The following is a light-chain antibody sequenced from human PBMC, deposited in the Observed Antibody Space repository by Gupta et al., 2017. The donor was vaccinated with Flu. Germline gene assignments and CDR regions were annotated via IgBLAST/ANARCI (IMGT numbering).Light chain of an antibody. V-gene: IGKV1-39*01. CDR3: QQSDNTPRT. CDR1: QSISSS. Sequence: DIQMTQSPSSLSASVGDRATITCRASQSISSSLNWYQQKPGQAPKLLIYAASSLQSGVPSRFSGSGSGTDFTLTISSLQAEDFATYYCQQSDNTPRTFGQGTKVEIK. J-gene: IGKJ1*01. CDR2: AAS.